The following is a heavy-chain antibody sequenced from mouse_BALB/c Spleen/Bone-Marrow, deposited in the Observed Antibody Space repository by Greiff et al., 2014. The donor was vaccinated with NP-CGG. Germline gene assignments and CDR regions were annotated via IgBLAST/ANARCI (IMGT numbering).Heavy chain of an antibody. CDR2: IDPYDSET. CDR3: AYGSSFGFAY. Sequence: VQLQQSGAELVRPGASVKLSCRTSGYMFTGYWMNWVKQRPEQGLEWIGRIDPYDSETHYNQKFKVKAILTVDKSSSTAYMQLSSLTSEDSAVYYCAYGSSFGFAYWGQGTLVTVSA. V-gene: IGHV1-74*01. J-gene: IGHJ3*01. CDR1: GYMFTGYW. D-gene: IGHD1-1*01.